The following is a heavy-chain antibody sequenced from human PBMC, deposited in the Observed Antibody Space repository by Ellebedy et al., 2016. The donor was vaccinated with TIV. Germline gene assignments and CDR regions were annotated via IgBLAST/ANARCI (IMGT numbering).Heavy chain of an antibody. Sequence: SQTLSLTCAISGDSVSSNSATWNWIRQSPSRGLEWLGRTYYRSKLYNDFAVSVKSRITINPDTSKNQFYLQLNSVTPEDTAVYYCVRGSRGAFDIWGQGTMVTVSS. CDR2: TYYRSKLYN. CDR1: GDSVSSNSAT. V-gene: IGHV6-1*01. J-gene: IGHJ3*02. CDR3: VRGSRGAFDI.